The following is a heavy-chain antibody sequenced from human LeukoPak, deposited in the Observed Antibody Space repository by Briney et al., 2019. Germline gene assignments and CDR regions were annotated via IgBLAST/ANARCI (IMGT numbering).Heavy chain of an antibody. D-gene: IGHD6-13*01. CDR3: ARAVSSWYVSHFDY. CDR1: GYTFTSYG. Sequence: ASVKVSCKASGYTFTSYGISWVRQAPGQGLEWMGWISAYNGNTNYAQKLQGRVTMTTDTSTSTAYMELRSLRSDDTAVYYCARAVSSWYVSHFDYWGQGTLVTVSS. V-gene: IGHV1-18*01. CDR2: ISAYNGNT. J-gene: IGHJ4*02.